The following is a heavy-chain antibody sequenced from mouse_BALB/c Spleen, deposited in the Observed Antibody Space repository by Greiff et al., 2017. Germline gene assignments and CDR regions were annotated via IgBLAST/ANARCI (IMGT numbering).Heavy chain of an antibody. V-gene: IGHV2-6-7*01. CDR3: AREGLYYYGSTYAMDY. Sequence: VKLVESGPGLVAPSQSLSITCTVSGFSLTGYGVNWVRQPPGKGLEWLGMIWGDGSTDYNSALKSRLSISKDNSKSQVFLKMNSLQTDDTARYYCAREGLYYYGSTYAMDYWGQGTSVTVSS. J-gene: IGHJ4*01. CDR2: IWGDGST. D-gene: IGHD1-1*01. CDR1: GFSLTGYG.